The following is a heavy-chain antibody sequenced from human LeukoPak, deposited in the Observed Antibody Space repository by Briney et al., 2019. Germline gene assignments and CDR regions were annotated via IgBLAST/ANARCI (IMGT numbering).Heavy chain of an antibody. Sequence: GGSLRLSCAASGFTFSSFEMNWVRQAAGKGLEGVSYISSSGSTIYYADSVKGRFTISRDNAKNSLYLQMNSLRAEDTAVYYCAELGITMIGGVWGKGTTLTISS. J-gene: IGHJ6*04. CDR2: ISSSGSTI. CDR1: GFTFSSFE. V-gene: IGHV3-48*03. CDR3: AELGITMIGGV. D-gene: IGHD3-10*02.